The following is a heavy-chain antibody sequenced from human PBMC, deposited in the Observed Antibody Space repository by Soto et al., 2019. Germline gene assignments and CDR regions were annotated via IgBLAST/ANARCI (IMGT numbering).Heavy chain of an antibody. V-gene: IGHV3-7*01. Sequence: GGSLRLSCAASGFTFSSYWMSWVRQAPGKGLEWVANIKQDGSEKCYVDSVKGRFTISRDNAKNSLYLQMNSLRAEDTAVYYCAREKWGCSGGSCYVDYWGQGTLVTVSS. CDR3: AREKWGCSGGSCYVDY. J-gene: IGHJ4*02. CDR1: GFTFSSYW. D-gene: IGHD2-15*01. CDR2: IKQDGSEK.